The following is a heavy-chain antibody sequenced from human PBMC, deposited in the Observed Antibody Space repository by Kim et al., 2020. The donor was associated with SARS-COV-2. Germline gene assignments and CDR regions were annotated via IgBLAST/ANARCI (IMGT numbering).Heavy chain of an antibody. J-gene: IGHJ4*02. Sequence: SYADSVKGRFTISIDNAKNTLYLQMNSLRAEDTAVYYCAKDLSGWYFFDYWGQGTLVTVSS. V-gene: IGHV3-23*01. D-gene: IGHD6-19*01. CDR3: AKDLSGWYFFDY.